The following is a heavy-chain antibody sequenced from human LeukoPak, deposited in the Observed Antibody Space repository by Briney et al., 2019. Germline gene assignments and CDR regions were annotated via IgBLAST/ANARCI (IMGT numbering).Heavy chain of an antibody. D-gene: IGHD2-2*02. J-gene: IGHJ4*02. CDR2: IYYSGIT. CDR1: GGSISSGGYY. Sequence: PSQTLSLTCTVSGGSISSGGYYWGWIRQPPGKGLEWIGTIYYSGITYYNPSLKSRVTISVDTSKSRFSLKLSSVTAADTAVYYCARPFGKRYTRDYWGQGALVTVSS. V-gene: IGHV4-39*01. CDR3: ARPFGKRYTRDY.